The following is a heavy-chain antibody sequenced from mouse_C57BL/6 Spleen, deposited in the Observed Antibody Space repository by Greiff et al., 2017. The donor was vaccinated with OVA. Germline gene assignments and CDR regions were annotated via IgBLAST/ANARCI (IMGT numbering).Heavy chain of an antibody. Sequence: VQVVESGPGLVQPSPSLSITCTVSGFSLTSYGVHWVRQSPGQGLEWLGVIWSGGSTAYNAAIISRLSIRKDNSKSQVLSKMNSLQADDTAIYYCAKNWDGGCAYWGQGTLVTVSA. CDR1: GFSLTSYG. CDR3: AKNWDGGCAY. CDR2: IWSGGST. J-gene: IGHJ3*01. D-gene: IGHD4-1*01. V-gene: IGHV2-2*01.